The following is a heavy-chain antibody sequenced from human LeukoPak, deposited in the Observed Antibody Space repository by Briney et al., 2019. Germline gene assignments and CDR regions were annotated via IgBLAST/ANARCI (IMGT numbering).Heavy chain of an antibody. J-gene: IGHJ6*02. Sequence: GGSLRLSCAASGFTFSDYYMSWIRQAPGKGLEWVSYISSSGSTIYYADSVKGRFSISRDNAKNSLYLQMNSLRAEDTAVYYCASGIVVPAMPDPSDYYGMDVWGQGTMVTVSS. D-gene: IGHD2-2*01. CDR2: ISSSGSTI. V-gene: IGHV3-11*01. CDR3: ASGIVVPAMPDPSDYYGMDV. CDR1: GFTFSDYY.